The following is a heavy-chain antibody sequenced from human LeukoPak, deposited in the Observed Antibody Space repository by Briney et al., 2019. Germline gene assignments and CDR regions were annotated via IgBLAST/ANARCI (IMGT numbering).Heavy chain of an antibody. D-gene: IGHD6-13*01. CDR1: GFTFSDYY. V-gene: IGHV3-11*04. Sequence: PGGSLRLSCAASGFTFSDYYMSWVRQAPGKGLEWVSYIGSGGSIIYYVDSVKGRFTISRDNAKNSLFLQMNSLRAEDTAVYYCAREGSNWYDFDYWGQGTLVTVSS. CDR3: AREGSNWYDFDY. CDR2: IGSGGSII. J-gene: IGHJ4*02.